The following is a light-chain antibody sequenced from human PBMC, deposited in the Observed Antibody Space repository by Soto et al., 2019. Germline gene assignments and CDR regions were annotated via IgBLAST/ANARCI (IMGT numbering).Light chain of an antibody. CDR2: AAS. J-gene: IGKJ4*01. CDR3: QQLNSYPLT. CDR1: LGISNY. V-gene: IGKV1-9*01. Sequence: DIQLTQSPSFLSASVGDRVTITCRASLGISNYLAWYQQKPGKAPKLLIFAASTLQSGVPSRFSGSGSGTEFTLTITNLQPEDSATYYCQQLNSYPLTFGGGTKVEIK.